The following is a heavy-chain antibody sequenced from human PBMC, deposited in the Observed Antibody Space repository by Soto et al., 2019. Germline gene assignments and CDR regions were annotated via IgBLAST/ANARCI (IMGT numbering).Heavy chain of an antibody. CDR3: ARVNVKRNYGYGSGSYPKARYYMDV. CDR1: GYTFTSYD. Sequence: ASVKVSCKASGYTFTSYDINWVRQATGQGLEWMGWMNPNSGNTGYAQKFQGRVTMTRNTSISTAYMELSSLRSEDTAVYYCARVNVKRNYGYGSGSYPKARYYMDVSGKGTTVTVSS. D-gene: IGHD3-10*01. CDR2: MNPNSGNT. J-gene: IGHJ6*03. V-gene: IGHV1-8*01.